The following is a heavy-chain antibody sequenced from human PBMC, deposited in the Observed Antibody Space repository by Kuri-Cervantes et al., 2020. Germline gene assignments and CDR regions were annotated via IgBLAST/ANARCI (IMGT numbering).Heavy chain of an antibody. CDR1: GFTFSSYG. CDR3: ASHLAGKTLPVPADRAAGKEEVDY. V-gene: IGHV3-30*03. CDR2: ISYDGSNK. J-gene: IGHJ4*02. Sequence: GESLKISCAASGFTFSSYGMHWDRQAPGKGLEWVAVISYDGSNKYYADSVKGRFTISRDNSKNTLYLQMNSLRAEDTAVYYCASHLAGKTLPVPADRAAGKEEVDYWGQGTLVTVSS. D-gene: IGHD6-13*01.